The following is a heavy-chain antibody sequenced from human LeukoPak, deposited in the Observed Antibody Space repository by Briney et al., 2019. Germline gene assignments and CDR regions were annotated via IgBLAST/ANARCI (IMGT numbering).Heavy chain of an antibody. CDR1: GFTFDDYT. CDR3: AKVQGGNSEGDAFDI. V-gene: IGHV3-43*01. CDR2: ISRDGGST. J-gene: IGHJ3*02. D-gene: IGHD4-23*01. Sequence: GGSLRLSCAASGFTFDDYTMHWVRQAPGKGLEWVSLISRDGGSTYYADSVKGRFTISRDNSKNSLYLQMNSLRTEDTALNYCAKVQGGNSEGDAFDIWGQGTMVTVSS.